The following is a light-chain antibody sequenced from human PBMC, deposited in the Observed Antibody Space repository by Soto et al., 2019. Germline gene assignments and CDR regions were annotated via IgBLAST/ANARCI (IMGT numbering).Light chain of an antibody. Sequence: QSVLTQPRSVSGSPGQSVTISCTVTSSDVGVYNYVSWYQQYPGKAPKIMIYDVSKRPSGVPDRFSGSKSDNTASLTISGPQAEDEADYYCCSYAGSYTFVFGIGTKVTVL. CDR2: DVS. CDR1: SSDVGVYNY. J-gene: IGLJ1*01. V-gene: IGLV2-11*01. CDR3: CSYAGSYTFV.